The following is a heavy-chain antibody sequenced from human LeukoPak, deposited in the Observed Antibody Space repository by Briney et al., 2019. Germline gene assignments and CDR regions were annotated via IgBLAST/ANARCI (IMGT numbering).Heavy chain of an antibody. Sequence: ASVKVSCKASGYTFTSYGISWVRQAPGQGLEWMGWVSAYNGNTNYAQKLQGRVTMTTDTSTSTAYMELRSLRSDDTAVYYCARGTRAGFCYYYGMDVWGQGTTVTVSS. J-gene: IGHJ6*02. CDR3: ARGTRAGFCYYYGMDV. CDR2: VSAYNGNT. V-gene: IGHV1-18*01. D-gene: IGHD2/OR15-2a*01. CDR1: GYTFTSYG.